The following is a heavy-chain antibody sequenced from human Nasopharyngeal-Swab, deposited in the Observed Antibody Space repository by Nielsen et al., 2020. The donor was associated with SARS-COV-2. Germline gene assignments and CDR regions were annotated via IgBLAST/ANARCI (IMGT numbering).Heavy chain of an antibody. Sequence: GESLKISCAASGFTFSDSAIHWVRQASGKGQEWAGRIRSKGNNYATAYAASVKGRFTIFRDDPTNTAYLQMNSLKTEDTAVYYCTRCGGGCYSGRDYWGQGTLVTVSS. V-gene: IGHV3-73*01. CDR3: TRCGGGCYSGRDY. CDR1: GFTFSDSA. J-gene: IGHJ4*02. D-gene: IGHD2-15*01. CDR2: IRSKGNNYAT.